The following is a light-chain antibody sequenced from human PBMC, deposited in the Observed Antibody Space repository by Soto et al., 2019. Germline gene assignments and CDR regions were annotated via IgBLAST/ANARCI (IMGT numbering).Light chain of an antibody. CDR2: DAS. CDR3: QQHGISHIT. V-gene: IGKV3-20*01. Sequence: LTQSPGTLCLSPGGRATLCCRASQNINNNYLAWYQHKPGQAPRLLIYDASLRATGVPDRFSGSGSGTDFTLTITRLEPDDSAVYYCQQHGISHITFGQGTRLEIK. J-gene: IGKJ5*01. CDR1: QNINNNY.